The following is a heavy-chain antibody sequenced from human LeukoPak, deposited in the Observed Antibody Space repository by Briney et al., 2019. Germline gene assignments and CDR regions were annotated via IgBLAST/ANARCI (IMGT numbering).Heavy chain of an antibody. Sequence: SETLSLTCTVSGGSISSHYWSWIRQPPGKGLEWIGYIYYSGSTNYNPSLKSRVTISVDTSKNQFPLKLSSVTAADTAVYYCARGASDTYYDFWSGYYNGYYYYYMDVWGKGTTVTVSS. CDR2: IYYSGST. V-gene: IGHV4-59*11. D-gene: IGHD3-3*01. J-gene: IGHJ6*03. CDR3: ARGASDTYYDFWSGYYNGYYYYYMDV. CDR1: GGSISSHY.